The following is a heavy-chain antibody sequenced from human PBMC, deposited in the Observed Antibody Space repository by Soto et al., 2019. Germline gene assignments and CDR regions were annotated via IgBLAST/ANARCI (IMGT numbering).Heavy chain of an antibody. CDR3: ARVPDY. J-gene: IGHJ4*02. D-gene: IGHD2-2*01. V-gene: IGHV4-30-2*01. CDR2: MYHSGST. CDR1: GGNISNGGYS. Sequence: SQTKPLTCAVSGGNISNGGYSWSWIRQPPGKGLEWIGYMYHSGSTYYNPSLKSRVTISIDRSKNQFSLKLSSVTAADTAVYYCARVPDYWVQGILVTVFS.